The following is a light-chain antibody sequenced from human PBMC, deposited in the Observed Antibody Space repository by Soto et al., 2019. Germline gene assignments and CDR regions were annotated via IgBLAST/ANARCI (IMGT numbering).Light chain of an antibody. V-gene: IGKV3-20*01. J-gene: IGKJ4*01. CDR1: ESISSGH. Sequence: EIVLTQSAGTLSLSPGERATVSCWASESISSGHLAWFQQRLGQAPRLLIYGTFIRATGIPERFSGSGAVTALTHTFSRLEREDFAVYLCQHYGSSLTYGGWTRVEI. CDR3: QHYGSSLT. CDR2: GTF.